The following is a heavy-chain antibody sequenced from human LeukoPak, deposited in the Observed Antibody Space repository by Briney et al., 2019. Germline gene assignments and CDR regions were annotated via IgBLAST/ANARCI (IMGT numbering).Heavy chain of an antibody. CDR1: GCSLSTSGVG. CDR3: AHRRSGMGSIFFDS. J-gene: IGHJ4*02. CDR2: INSNDDK. D-gene: IGHD5-24*01. Sequence: SGPTLVNPTQTLTLTCTFSGCSLSTSGVGVVWIRQPPGKGLEWLALINSNDDKRYRPSLKSRLTITKDTSKNQVILTMTNMDPVDTATYYCAHRRSGMGSIFFDSWGQGTPVSVSS. V-gene: IGHV2-5*01.